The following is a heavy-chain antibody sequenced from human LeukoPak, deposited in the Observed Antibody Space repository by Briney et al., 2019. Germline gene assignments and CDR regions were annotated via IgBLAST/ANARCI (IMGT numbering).Heavy chain of an antibody. Sequence: SETLSLTCTVSGGSISSSSYYWGWIRQPPGQGLEWIGSIYYSGSTYYNPSLKSRVTISVDTSENQFSLKLSSVTAADTAVYYCARHEDIVVVPAANWFDPWGQGTLVTVSS. D-gene: IGHD2-2*01. CDR2: IYYSGST. CDR1: GGSISSSSYY. V-gene: IGHV4-39*01. J-gene: IGHJ5*02. CDR3: ARHEDIVVVPAANWFDP.